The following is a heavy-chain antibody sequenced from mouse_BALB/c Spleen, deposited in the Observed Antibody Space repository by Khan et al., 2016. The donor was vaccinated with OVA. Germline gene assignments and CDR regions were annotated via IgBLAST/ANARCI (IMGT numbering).Heavy chain of an antibody. Sequence: QIQLVQSGPELKKPGETVKISCKASGYTFTNYGMNRVKQAPGKGLKWMGWINTYTGEPTYADDFKGRFAFSLETSASTAYLQINNLKNEDTATYFCARDYGYAYWGQGTLVTVSA. CDR2: INTYTGEP. CDR3: ARDYGYAY. J-gene: IGHJ3*01. V-gene: IGHV9-3-1*01. D-gene: IGHD1-2*01. CDR1: GYTFTNYG.